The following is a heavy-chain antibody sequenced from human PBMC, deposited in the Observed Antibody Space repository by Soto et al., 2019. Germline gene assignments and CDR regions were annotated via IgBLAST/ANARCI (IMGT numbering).Heavy chain of an antibody. CDR1: GYIFANYA. Sequence: ASVKVSCKASGYIFANYAMQWVRQAPGQGLEWMGYINPGNGNTKYSQKFQGRLTMSRDTSANTVYMELSSLTSKDSAVYYCARRQLDYDTYYGMDVWGQGTTVTVS. D-gene: IGHD1-1*01. CDR3: ARRQLDYDTYYGMDV. V-gene: IGHV1-3*01. J-gene: IGHJ6*02. CDR2: INPGNGNT.